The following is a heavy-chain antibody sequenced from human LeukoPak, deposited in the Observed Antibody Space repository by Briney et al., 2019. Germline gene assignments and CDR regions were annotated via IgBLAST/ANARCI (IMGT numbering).Heavy chain of an antibody. CDR1: GFSFSDYT. Sequence: GGSLRLSCAASGFSFSDYTMNWVRQAPGKGLEWVSSITGSSYYIYYADSVKGRFTISRDNARNSLYLQMNSLRAEDTAVYYCARSEYYYGSGSRPFDYWGQGTLVTVSS. CDR3: ARSEYYYGSGSRPFDY. V-gene: IGHV3-21*01. CDR2: ITGSSYYI. D-gene: IGHD3-10*01. J-gene: IGHJ4*02.